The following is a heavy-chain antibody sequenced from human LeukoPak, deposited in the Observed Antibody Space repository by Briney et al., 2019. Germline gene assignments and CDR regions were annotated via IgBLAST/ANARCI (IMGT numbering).Heavy chain of an antibody. D-gene: IGHD3-16*01. CDR3: AKDYDYVWGSYDY. V-gene: IGHV3-23*01. CDR2: ISGSGGST. J-gene: IGHJ4*02. Sequence: GGSLRLSCAVSGFTFSSYAMSWVRQAPGKGLEWVSAISGSGGSTYYADSVKGRFTISRDNSKNTLYLQMNSLRAEDTAVYYCAKDYDYVWGSYDYWGQGTLVTVSS. CDR1: GFTFSSYA.